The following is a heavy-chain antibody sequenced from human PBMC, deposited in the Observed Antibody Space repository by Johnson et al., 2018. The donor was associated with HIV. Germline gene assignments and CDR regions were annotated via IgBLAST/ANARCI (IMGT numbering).Heavy chain of an antibody. V-gene: IGHV3-7*05. CDR1: GFTINNYW. Sequence: VQLVESGGGLVKPGGSLRLSCAASGFTINNYWMSWVCQAPGKGLEWVANIKQDGSEKYYVDSVRGRFTISRDNAKNSLFLQMNSLRAEDTAVYYCSRATSGWSLGGAFDIWGQGTMVTVSS. CDR3: SRATSGWSLGGAFDI. D-gene: IGHD6-19*01. CDR2: IKQDGSEK. J-gene: IGHJ3*02.